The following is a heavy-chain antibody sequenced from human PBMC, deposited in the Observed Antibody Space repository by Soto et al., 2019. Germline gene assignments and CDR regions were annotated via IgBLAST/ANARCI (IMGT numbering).Heavy chain of an antibody. Sequence: QVQLVESGGGVVQPGRSLRLSCAASGFTFSSYGMHWVRQAPGKGLEWVAVIWYDGSNKYYADSVKGRFTISRDNSKNTLYLQMNSLRAEDTAVYYCAREVAPYCSGGSCYSFGYWGQGTLVTVSS. CDR3: AREVAPYCSGGSCYSFGY. CDR2: IWYDGSNK. V-gene: IGHV3-33*01. J-gene: IGHJ4*02. CDR1: GFTFSSYG. D-gene: IGHD2-15*01.